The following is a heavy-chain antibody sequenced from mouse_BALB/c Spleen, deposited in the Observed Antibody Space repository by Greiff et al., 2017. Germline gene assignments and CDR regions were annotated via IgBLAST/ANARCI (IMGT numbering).Heavy chain of an antibody. D-gene: IGHD1-1*01. CDR1: GFTFSSFG. Sequence: EVKVVESGGGLVQPGGSRKLSCAASGFTFSSFGMHWVRQAPEKGLEWVAYISSGSSTIYYADTVKGRFTISRDNPKNTLFLQMTSLRSEDTAMYYCARSDYGLYYAMDYWGQGTSVTVSS. V-gene: IGHV5-17*02. CDR3: ARSDYGLYYAMDY. CDR2: ISSGSSTI. J-gene: IGHJ4*01.